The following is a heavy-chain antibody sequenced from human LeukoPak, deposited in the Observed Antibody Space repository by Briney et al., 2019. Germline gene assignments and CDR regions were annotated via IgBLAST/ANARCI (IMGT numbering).Heavy chain of an antibody. CDR2: AYYRSKWYN. D-gene: IGHD6-13*01. Sequence: SQTLSLTCAISGDSVSSNSAAWNWIRQSPSRGLEWLGRAYYRSKWYNDYAVSVKSRITINPDTSKNQFSLQLNSVTPEDTAVYYCARDPRIAAAVPRGAFDIWGQGTMVTVSS. V-gene: IGHV6-1*01. CDR3: ARDPRIAAAVPRGAFDI. J-gene: IGHJ3*02. CDR1: GDSVSSNSAA.